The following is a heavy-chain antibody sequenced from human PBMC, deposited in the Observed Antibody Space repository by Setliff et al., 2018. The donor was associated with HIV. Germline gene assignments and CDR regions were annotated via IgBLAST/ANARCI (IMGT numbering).Heavy chain of an antibody. D-gene: IGHD3-10*01. Sequence: PSETLSLTCTVSDSGTYYWSWIRQPAGKGLEWIGRVSSRGDTNYNPSLKSRVTISVDTSKNQFSLKLSSVTAADTAVYYCARGAELLWFGELHNIPYFDYWGQGTLVTVSS. CDR3: ARGAELLWFGELHNIPYFDY. CDR1: DSGTYY. CDR2: VSSRGDT. J-gene: IGHJ4*02. V-gene: IGHV4-4*07.